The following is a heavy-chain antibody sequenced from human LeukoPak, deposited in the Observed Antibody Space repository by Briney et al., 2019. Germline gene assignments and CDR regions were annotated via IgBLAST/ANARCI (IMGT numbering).Heavy chain of an antibody. V-gene: IGHV1-8*01. CDR3: AISTYYYGSGNYYSWFDP. D-gene: IGHD3-10*01. Sequence: ASVKVSCKASGYTFTSYDINWVRQATGQGLEWMGWMNPNSGNTGYAQKFQGRVTMTRNTSISTAYMELSSLRSEDTAVYYCAISTYYYGSGNYYSWFDPWGQGTLVTVSS. CDR2: MNPNSGNT. J-gene: IGHJ5*02. CDR1: GYTFTSYD.